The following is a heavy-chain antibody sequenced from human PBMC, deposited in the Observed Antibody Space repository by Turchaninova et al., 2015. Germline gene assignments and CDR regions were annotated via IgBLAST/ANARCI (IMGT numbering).Heavy chain of an antibody. J-gene: IGHJ4*02. D-gene: IGHD3-10*01. V-gene: IGHV3-7*01. CDR2: IKHDGSEK. CDR3: ARDEAGSAY. Sequence: EVQLVESGGGLVQPGRSLRLSCAASGFTFSSFGMSWVSKAPGKGLEWVANIKHDGSEKYYVGSVKGRFSISRDNAKNSLYLQRDSLRVEDTGVYYCARDEAGSAYWGQGTLVTVSS. CDR1: GFTFSSFG.